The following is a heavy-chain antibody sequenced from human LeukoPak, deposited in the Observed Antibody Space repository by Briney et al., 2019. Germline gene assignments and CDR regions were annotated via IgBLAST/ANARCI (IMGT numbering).Heavy chain of an antibody. Sequence: ASVKVSCKASGGTFSSYAISWVRQAPGQGLEWMGRIIPILGIANYAQKFQGRVTITADKSTSTAYMELSSLRSEDTAVYYCARDPSVLRFLEWLSPNYYYYGMDVWGQGTTVTVSS. J-gene: IGHJ6*02. D-gene: IGHD3-3*01. CDR1: GGTFSSYA. CDR2: IIPILGIA. V-gene: IGHV1-69*04. CDR3: ARDPSVLRFLEWLSPNYYYYGMDV.